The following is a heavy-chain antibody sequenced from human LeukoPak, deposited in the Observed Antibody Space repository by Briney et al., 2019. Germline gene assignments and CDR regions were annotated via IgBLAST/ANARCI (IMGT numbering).Heavy chain of an antibody. CDR2: IKTKTDGGAT. V-gene: IGHV3-15*01. J-gene: IGHJ4*02. D-gene: IGHD1-26*01. CDR3: ATVLKWEHASTDC. Sequence: GGSLRLSCAASGFTFNDAQMSWVRQAPGKGLEWVGRIKTKTDGGATYFAAPVKGRFTISRDDSENTLYLQMNNLKTEDTAVYYCATVLKWEHASTDCWGQRTLVTVSS. CDR1: GFTFNDAQ.